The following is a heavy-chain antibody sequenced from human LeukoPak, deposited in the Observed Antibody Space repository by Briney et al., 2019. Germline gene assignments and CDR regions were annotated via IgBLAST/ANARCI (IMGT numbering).Heavy chain of an antibody. CDR1: GGSISSYY. CDR2: IYYSGST. Sequence: SETLSLTCSVSGGSISSYYWSWIRQPPGKGLEYIGYIYYSGSTTYNPSLKSRVTISVDTSKNQFSLKLSSVTAADPAVDYFARLPRSAVAEWAPNYALYIWGQRTMVTVYS. J-gene: IGHJ3*02. CDR3: ARLPRSAVAEWAPNYALYI. V-gene: IGHV4-59*08. D-gene: IGHD2-15*01.